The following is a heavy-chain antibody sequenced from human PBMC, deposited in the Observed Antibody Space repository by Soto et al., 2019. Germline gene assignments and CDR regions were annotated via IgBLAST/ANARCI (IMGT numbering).Heavy chain of an antibody. CDR3: ARTTDAFDI. Sequence: QVQLQESGPGLVKPSQTLSLTCTVSGYSISNGGYYWSWIRQRPGEGLEWLGYIYYSGSTYYNPSLKSRPSISVDTSKNQFSLKVNSVTAADTAVYYCARTTDAFDIWGQGTMVTGSS. CDR2: IYYSGST. J-gene: IGHJ3*02. D-gene: IGHD1-1*01. CDR1: GYSISNGGYY. V-gene: IGHV4-31*03.